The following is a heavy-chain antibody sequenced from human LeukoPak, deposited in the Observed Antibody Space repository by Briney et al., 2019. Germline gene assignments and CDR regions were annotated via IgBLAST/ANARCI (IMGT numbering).Heavy chain of an antibody. CDR3: ARDRCSGGSCYSEDYYYYYMDV. D-gene: IGHD2-15*01. V-gene: IGHV1-46*01. Sequence: ASVKVSCKASGYTFTSYYMHWVRQAPGQGLEWMGIINPSGGSTSYAQKFQGRVTMTRDMPTSTVYMELSSLRSEDTAVYYCARDRCSGGSCYSEDYYYYYMDVWGKGTTVTVSS. CDR1: GYTFTSYY. J-gene: IGHJ6*03. CDR2: INPSGGST.